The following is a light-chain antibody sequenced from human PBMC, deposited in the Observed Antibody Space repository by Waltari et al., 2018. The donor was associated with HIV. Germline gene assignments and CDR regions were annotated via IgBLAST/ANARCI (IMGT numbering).Light chain of an antibody. Sequence: EIVMTQSPVTLSVSPGEIATLSCCDSQGVSNNLAWYQQKPGQAPRLLIYGASTRATGTPARISASGSGTEFTLTISSLQSEDFAVYHCQHYNNWPITFGGGTKVEIK. J-gene: IGKJ4*01. CDR3: QHYNNWPIT. CDR1: QGVSNN. CDR2: GAS. V-gene: IGKV3D-15*01.